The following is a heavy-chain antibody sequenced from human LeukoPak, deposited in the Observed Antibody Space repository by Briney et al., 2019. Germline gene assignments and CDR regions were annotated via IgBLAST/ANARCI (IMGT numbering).Heavy chain of an antibody. J-gene: IGHJ4*02. CDR1: GFTFSNAW. Sequence: GGSLRLSCAASGFTFSNAWMSWVRQAPGKGLEWVGRIKSKTDGGTTDYAAPVKGRFTISRDDSKNTLYLQMNSLKTEDTAVYYCTTRYCSSTSCPFDYRGQGTLVTVSS. D-gene: IGHD2-2*01. CDR3: TTRYCSSTSCPFDY. CDR2: IKSKTDGGTT. V-gene: IGHV3-15*01.